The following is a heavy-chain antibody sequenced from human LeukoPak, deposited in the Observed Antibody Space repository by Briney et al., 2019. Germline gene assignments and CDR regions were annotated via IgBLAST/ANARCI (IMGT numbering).Heavy chain of an antibody. CDR2: IYPGDSDT. Sequence: GESLKISCKGSGYSFTSYWIGWVRQMPGKGLEWMGIIYPGDSDTKYSPSFQGQVTISVDKPINTAYLQWSSLKASDTAMYYCGRRKGGYIAYWGQGTLVTVSS. CDR1: GYSFTSYW. J-gene: IGHJ4*02. V-gene: IGHV5-51*01. CDR3: GRRKGGYIAY. D-gene: IGHD5-12*01.